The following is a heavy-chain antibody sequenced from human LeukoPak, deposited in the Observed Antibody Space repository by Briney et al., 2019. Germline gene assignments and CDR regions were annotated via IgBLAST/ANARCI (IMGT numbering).Heavy chain of an antibody. CDR3: AREFYISWFDP. CDR1: GGSISSGGYY. CDR2: IYTSGST. J-gene: IGHJ5*02. Sequence: PSQTLSLTCTVSGGSISSGGYYWSWIRQPAGKGLEWIGRIYTSGSTNYNPSLKSRVTISVDTSKNQFSLKLSSVTAADTAVYYCAREFYISWFDPWGQGTLVTVSS. V-gene: IGHV4-61*02. D-gene: IGHD2/OR15-2a*01.